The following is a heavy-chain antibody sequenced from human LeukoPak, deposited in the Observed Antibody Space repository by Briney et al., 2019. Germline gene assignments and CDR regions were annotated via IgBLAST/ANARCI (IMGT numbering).Heavy chain of an antibody. CDR3: ARQEYSYASDFDY. CDR1: GYSLTNYW. V-gene: IGHV5-51*01. CDR2: ISPADSDT. D-gene: IGHD3-16*01. J-gene: IGHJ4*02. Sequence: GESLKISCKGSGYSLTNYWIGWVRQMPGKGLEWMGIISPADSDTRYSPSFQGQVTISADKSISTAYLQWSSLKASDTAMYYCARQEYSYASDFDYWGQGTLVTVSS.